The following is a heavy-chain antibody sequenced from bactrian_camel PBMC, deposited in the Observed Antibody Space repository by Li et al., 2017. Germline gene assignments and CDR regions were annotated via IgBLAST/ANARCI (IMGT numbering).Heavy chain of an antibody. V-gene: IGHV3S1*01. Sequence: HVQLVESGGGLVKPGGSVRLSCAASGFDFTNYWMYWVRQAPGKKREAVAIIQPFGDRKYYTDSFKGRFSISQDDAKNSVYLLLNQLRPEDTATYYCVSTGRFGWQPGRCPLEPFSPTLAHWGQGTQVTVS. J-gene: IGHJ4*01. CDR3: VSTGRFGWQPGRCPLEPFSPTLAH. D-gene: IGHD7*01. CDR2: IQPFGDRK. CDR1: GFDFTNYW.